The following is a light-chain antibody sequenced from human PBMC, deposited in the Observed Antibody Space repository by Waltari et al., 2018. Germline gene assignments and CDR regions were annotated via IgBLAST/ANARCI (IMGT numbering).Light chain of an antibody. CDR3: SSYTGSSLV. Sequence: QSALTQTASVSGSPGQSLTISCTGTTSDVGNYNYVSWYQQYPGKAPQPMIYEVSYRPSGVSNRFSGSKSGNTASLTISGLQAEDEADYYCSSYTGSSLVFGGGTKLTVL. J-gene: IGLJ3*02. CDR1: TSDVGNYNY. V-gene: IGLV2-14*01. CDR2: EVS.